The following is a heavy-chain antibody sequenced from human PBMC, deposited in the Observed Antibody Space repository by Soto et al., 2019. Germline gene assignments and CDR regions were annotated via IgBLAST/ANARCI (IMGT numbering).Heavy chain of an antibody. V-gene: IGHV3-30*18. D-gene: IGHD3-10*01. CDR1: GFTFSSYG. CDR2: IIYDGRTK. J-gene: IGHJ4*02. CDR3: AKDRMGAGVRGYFDY. Sequence: QVQLVESGGGVVQPGRSLRLSCAASGFTFSSYGMHWVRQDPGKGLEWVAVIIYDGRTKYYADSVKGRFTIYRDNSKSTLYLQMNSLRAEDTAVYYCAKDRMGAGVRGYFDYWGKGTLVTVSS.